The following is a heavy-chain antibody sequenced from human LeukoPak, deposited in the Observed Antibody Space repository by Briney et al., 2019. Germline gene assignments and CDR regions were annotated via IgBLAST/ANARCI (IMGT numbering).Heavy chain of an antibody. V-gene: IGHV3-23*01. CDR1: GLTFSNYA. CDR2: ISNRGGST. J-gene: IGHJ6*03. Sequence: GGSLRLSCAASGLTFSNYAMSWVRQAPGKGLEWVSVISNRGGSTYYADPVKGRLTISRDNSKNTLFLQMNSLRAEDTAVYYCLKGGHYYYYNMDVWGKGTTVTVSS. D-gene: IGHD3-16*01. CDR3: LKGGHYYYYNMDV.